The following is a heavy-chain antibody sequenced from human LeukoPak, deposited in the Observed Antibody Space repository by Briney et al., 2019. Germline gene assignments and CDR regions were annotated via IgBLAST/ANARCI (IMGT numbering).Heavy chain of an antibody. V-gene: IGHV4-4*02. D-gene: IGHD4-23*01. J-gene: IGHJ2*01. CDR1: GGSISNHW. Sequence: SETLSLTCAVSGGSISNHWWSWVRQPPGKGLEWIGEIFYSGSTNYNPSLESRVAISMDKSKNQLSLKVSSVTAADTAVYYCARDRYTVVSWYFDLWGRGTLGTVSS. CDR3: ARDRYTVVSWYFDL. CDR2: IFYSGST.